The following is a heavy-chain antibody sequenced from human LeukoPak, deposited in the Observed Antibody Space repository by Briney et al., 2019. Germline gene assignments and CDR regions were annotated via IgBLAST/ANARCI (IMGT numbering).Heavy chain of an antibody. J-gene: IGHJ6*03. V-gene: IGHV3-21*01. CDR3: ARALYDISLYYYYYMDV. CDR2: ISSSSSYI. Sequence: GGSLRLSCAASGFTVSSYSMNWVRQAPGKGLEWVSSISSSSSYIYYADSVKGRFTISRDNAKNSLYLQMNSLRAEDTAVYYCARALYDISLYYYYYMDVWGKGTTVTISS. CDR1: GFTVSSYS. D-gene: IGHD3-9*01.